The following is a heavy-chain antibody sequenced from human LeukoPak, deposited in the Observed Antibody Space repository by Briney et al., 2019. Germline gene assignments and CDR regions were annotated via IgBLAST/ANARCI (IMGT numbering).Heavy chain of an antibody. Sequence: GASVKVSCKASGYTFTSYDINWVRQATGQGLEWMGWMNPNSGNTGYAQKFQGRVTITADKSTSTAYMELSSLRSEDTAVYYCARASDTAMPWDPRNYYYYMDVWGKGTTVTVSS. V-gene: IGHV1-8*03. CDR2: MNPNSGNT. CDR3: ARASDTAMPWDPRNYYYYMDV. CDR1: GYTFTSYD. J-gene: IGHJ6*03. D-gene: IGHD5-18*01.